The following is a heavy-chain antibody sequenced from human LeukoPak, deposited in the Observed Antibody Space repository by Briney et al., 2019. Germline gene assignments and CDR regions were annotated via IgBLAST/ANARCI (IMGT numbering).Heavy chain of an antibody. J-gene: IGHJ5*02. CDR1: GFTFSAHS. CDR3: TKWPGYGVS. V-gene: IGHV3-23*01. CDR2: ISASGDAT. Sequence: GGSLRLSCAASGFTFSAHSMTWVRQAPGKGLEWVSGISASGDATFYADSVKGRFTISRDNSKNTVDLQMISLRAEDTAVCYCTKWPGYGVSWGQGTLVTVSS. D-gene: IGHD4-17*01.